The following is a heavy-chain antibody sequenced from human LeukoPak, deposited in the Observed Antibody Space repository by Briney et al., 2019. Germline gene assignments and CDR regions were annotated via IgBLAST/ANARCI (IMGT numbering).Heavy chain of an antibody. V-gene: IGHV1-2*02. CDR3: ARVGGGLHLYYYGMDV. J-gene: IGHJ6*02. CDR1: GYTFTGYY. CDR2: INPNSGGT. Sequence: ASVKVSCKASGYTFTGYYMHWVRQAPGQGLEWMGWINPNSGGTNYAQKFQGRVTMTRDTSISTAYMELGRLRSDDTAVYYCARVGGGLHLYYYGMDVWGQGTTVTVSS. D-gene: IGHD3-16*01.